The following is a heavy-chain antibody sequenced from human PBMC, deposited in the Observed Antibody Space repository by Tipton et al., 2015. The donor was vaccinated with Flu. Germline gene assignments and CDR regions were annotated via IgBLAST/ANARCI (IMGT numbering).Heavy chain of an antibody. Sequence: TLSLTCTVSGGSISSSRYYWGWIRQPPGKGLEWIGSIYHSGTAYYNPSLKSRVTISVDTSKNQISLKLSSVTAADTAVYYGARYPESNYHWFGPWGQGALVTVSS. CDR2: IYHSGTA. CDR3: ARYPESNYHWFGP. CDR1: GGSISSSRYY. V-gene: IGHV4-39*07. J-gene: IGHJ5*02. D-gene: IGHD4-11*01.